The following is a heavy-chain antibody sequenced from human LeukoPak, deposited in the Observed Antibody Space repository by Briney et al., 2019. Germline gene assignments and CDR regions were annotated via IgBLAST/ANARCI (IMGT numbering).Heavy chain of an antibody. V-gene: IGHV1-69*01. CDR3: ARVPGYCSSTSCYAGHFDY. CDR2: IIPIFGTA. Sequence: SVKVSCKASGGTFSSYAISWVRQAPGQGLEWMGGIIPIFGTANYAQKFQGRVTITADESTSTAYMELSSLRSEDTAVYYCARVPGYCSSTSCYAGHFDYWGQGTLVTVYS. CDR1: GGTFSSYA. J-gene: IGHJ4*02. D-gene: IGHD2-2*01.